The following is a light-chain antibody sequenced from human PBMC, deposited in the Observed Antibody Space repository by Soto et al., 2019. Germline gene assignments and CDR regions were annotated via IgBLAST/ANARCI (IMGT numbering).Light chain of an antibody. CDR2: SNN. V-gene: IGLV1-44*01. CDR3: AAWDDSLNGPG. Sequence: QSVLTQPPSESGTPGQRVTISCSGSSSNIGSNTVNWYQQLPGTAPKLLIYSNNQRPSGVPDRFSGSKSGTSASLAISGLQSEDEADYYCAAWDDSLNGPGFGGGTKLTVL. J-gene: IGLJ3*02. CDR1: SSNIGSNT.